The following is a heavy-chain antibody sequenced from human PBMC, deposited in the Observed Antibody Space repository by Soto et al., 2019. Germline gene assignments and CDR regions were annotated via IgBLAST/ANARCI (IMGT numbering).Heavy chain of an antibody. CDR1: GYTLTELS. CDR3: ATVSGIGYPNWFDP. CDR2: FDPEDGET. D-gene: IGHD3-10*01. V-gene: IGHV1-24*01. Sequence: ASVKVSCKVSGYTLTELSMHWVRQAPGKGLEWMGGFDPEDGETIYAQKFQGRVTMTEDTSTDTAYMELSSLRSEDTAVYYCATVSGIGYPNWFDPWGQGTLVTVSS. J-gene: IGHJ5*02.